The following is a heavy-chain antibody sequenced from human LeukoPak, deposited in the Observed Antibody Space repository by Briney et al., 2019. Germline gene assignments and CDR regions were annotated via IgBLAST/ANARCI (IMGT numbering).Heavy chain of an antibody. CDR2: ISYDGSNK. V-gene: IGHV3-30*18. J-gene: IGHJ4*02. Sequence: GRSLRLSCAASGFTFSSYGMHWVRQAPGKGLEWVAVISYDGSNKYYADSVKGRFIISRDNSKNTLYLQMNSLRAEDTAVYYCAKDGFDYWGQGTLVTVSS. CDR1: GFTFSSYG. CDR3: AKDGFDY.